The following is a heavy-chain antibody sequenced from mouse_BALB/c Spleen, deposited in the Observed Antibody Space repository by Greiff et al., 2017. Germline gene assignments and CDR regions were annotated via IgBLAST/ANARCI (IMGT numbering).Heavy chain of an antibody. Sequence: DVQLVESGGGLVQPGGSLKLSCAASGFTFSSYTMSWVRPSPEKRLEWVAYISNGGGSTYYPDTVKGRFTISRDNAKNTLYLQMSSLKSEDTAMYYCARHEEPPLDWGQGTLVTVSA. CDR2: ISNGGGST. D-gene: IGHD3-1*01. CDR3: ARHEEPPLD. J-gene: IGHJ3*01. CDR1: GFTFSSYT. V-gene: IGHV5-12-2*01.